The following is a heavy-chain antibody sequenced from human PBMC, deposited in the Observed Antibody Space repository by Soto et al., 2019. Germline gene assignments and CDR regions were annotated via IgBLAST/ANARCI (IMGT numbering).Heavy chain of an antibody. CDR3: ARSGVAELGYYFDY. D-gene: IGHD2-15*01. CDR2: IWYDGSNK. J-gene: IGHJ4*02. Sequence: QVQLVESGGGVVQPGRSLRLSCAASGFTFSSYGMHWVRQAPGKGLEWVAVIWYDGSNKYYADSVKGRFTISRDNSKNTLYLQMNSLRAEDTAVYYCARSGVAELGYYFDYWGQGTLVTVSS. CDR1: GFTFSSYG. V-gene: IGHV3-33*01.